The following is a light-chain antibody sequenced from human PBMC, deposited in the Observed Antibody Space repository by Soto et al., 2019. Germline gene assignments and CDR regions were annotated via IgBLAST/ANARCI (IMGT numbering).Light chain of an antibody. Sequence: EIVMTQSPATLSVSPGERATLSCRASQSVGSNLAWYQQKPGQAPRLLISGASTRATGIPARFSGSGSGTELTVTSSSMQSADFEIYLCQQYNNWPPNRTFGQGTKVEIK. V-gene: IGKV3-15*01. CDR1: QSVGSN. J-gene: IGKJ1*01. CDR3: QQYNNWPPNRT. CDR2: GAS.